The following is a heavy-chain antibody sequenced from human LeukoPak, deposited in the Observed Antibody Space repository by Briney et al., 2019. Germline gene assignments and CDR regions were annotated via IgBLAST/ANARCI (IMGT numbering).Heavy chain of an antibody. CDR2: IIPIFGTA. Sequence: SVKVSCKASGYTFTGYYMHWVRQAPGQGLEWMGGIIPIFGTANYAQRFQGRVTITADESTSTAYMELSSLRSEDTAVYYCASGSNWFDPWGQGTLVTVSS. V-gene: IGHV1-69*13. CDR1: GYTFTGYY. CDR3: ASGSNWFDP. J-gene: IGHJ5*02.